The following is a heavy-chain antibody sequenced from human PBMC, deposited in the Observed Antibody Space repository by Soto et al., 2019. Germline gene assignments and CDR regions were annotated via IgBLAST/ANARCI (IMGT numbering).Heavy chain of an antibody. V-gene: IGHV4-4*02. D-gene: IGHD3-10*01. CDR2: IYHSGST. CDR1: GGSISSSNW. Sequence: SETLSLTCAVSGGSISSSNWWSWVRQPPGKGLEWIGEIYHSGSTNYNPSLKSRVTISVDKSKNQFSLKLSSVTAADTAVYYCARDGDDYGSGSYLDYWGQGPLVTVSS. J-gene: IGHJ4*02. CDR3: ARDGDDYGSGSYLDY.